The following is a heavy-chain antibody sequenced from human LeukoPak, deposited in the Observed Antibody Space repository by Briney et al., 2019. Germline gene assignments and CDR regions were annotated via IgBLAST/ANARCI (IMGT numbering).Heavy chain of an antibody. CDR2: IYHSGST. J-gene: IGHJ5*02. CDR3: ARQAVAASNWFDP. CDR1: GGSISSGGYS. D-gene: IGHD6-19*01. Sequence: KTSETPSLTCAVSGGSISSGGYSWSWIRQPPGKGLEWIGYIYHSGSTYYNPSLKSRVTISVDRSKNQSSLKLSSVTAADTAVYYCARQAVAASNWFDPWGQGTLVTVSS. V-gene: IGHV4-30-2*02.